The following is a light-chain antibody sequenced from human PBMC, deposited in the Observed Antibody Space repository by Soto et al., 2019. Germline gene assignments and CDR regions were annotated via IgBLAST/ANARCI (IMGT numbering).Light chain of an antibody. CDR3: FSNGGSLPYV. V-gene: IGLV2-11*01. Sequence: QSVLTQPPSVSGSPGQSVTISCTGTSSDVGGYDYVSWYQQHPGKAPKLLIYDVTKRPSGVPDRFSGSKSGNTASLTISGLQAEDEADFFCFSNGGSLPYVLGTGTKVTVL. J-gene: IGLJ1*01. CDR1: SSDVGGYDY. CDR2: DVT.